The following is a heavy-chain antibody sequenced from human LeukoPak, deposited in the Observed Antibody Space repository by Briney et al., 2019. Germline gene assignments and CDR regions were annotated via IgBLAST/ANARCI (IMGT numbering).Heavy chain of an antibody. V-gene: IGHV1-69*13. J-gene: IGHJ4*02. CDR3: ARGDLDGASSWYGSF. D-gene: IGHD6-13*01. CDR2: IIPIFGTP. CDR1: GGTFSSYA. Sequence: SVKVSCKASGGTFSSYAINWVRQAPGQGLEWVEGIIPIFGTPTYAQKFQGRVTITADESTSTAYMELSSLRSEDTAVYYCARGDLDGASSWYGSFWGQGTLVAVSS.